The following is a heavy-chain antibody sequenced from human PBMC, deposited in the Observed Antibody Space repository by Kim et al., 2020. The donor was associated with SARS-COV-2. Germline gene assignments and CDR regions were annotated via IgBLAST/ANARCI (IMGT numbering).Heavy chain of an antibody. CDR3: AIDTQYSSSWYVRGS. CDR1: GFTFSSYG. CDR2: ISYDGSNK. D-gene: IGHD6-13*01. V-gene: IGHV3-30*03. J-gene: IGHJ5*01. Sequence: GGSLRLSCAASGFTFSSYGMHWVRQAPGKGLEWVAVISYDGSNKYYADSVKGRFTISRDNSKNTLYLQMNSLRAEDTAVYYCAIDTQYSSSWYVRGSWG.